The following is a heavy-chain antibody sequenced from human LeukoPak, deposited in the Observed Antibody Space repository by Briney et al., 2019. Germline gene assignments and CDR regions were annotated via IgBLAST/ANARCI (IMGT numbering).Heavy chain of an antibody. CDR1: GDSVSRSDSY. CDR2: IYYSGRT. V-gene: IGHV4-39*01. CDR3: ARRRYYDGSGYLE. Sequence: SETLSLTCSVSGDSVSRSDSYWDWIRQPPGKGLEWIGTIYYSGRTYYSPSLKSRVTMSVDPSNNQFSLNLRSATAADTAVYYCARRRYYDGSGYLEWGQGTLLGVSS. D-gene: IGHD3-22*01. J-gene: IGHJ1*01.